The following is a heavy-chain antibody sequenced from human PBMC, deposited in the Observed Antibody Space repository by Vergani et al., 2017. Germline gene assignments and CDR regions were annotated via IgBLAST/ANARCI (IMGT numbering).Heavy chain of an antibody. CDR2: ISSSSSTI. Sequence: VQLVQSGAEVKKPGSSVKVSCKASGGTFSSYSMNWVRQAPGKGLEWVSYISSSSSTIYYADSVKGRFTISRDNAKNSLYLQMNSLRDEDTAVYYCARDLGTKLGFQILTYFDYWGQGTLVTVSS. CDR1: GGTFSSYS. J-gene: IGHJ4*02. V-gene: IGHV3-48*02. D-gene: IGHD7-27*01. CDR3: ARDLGTKLGFQILTYFDY.